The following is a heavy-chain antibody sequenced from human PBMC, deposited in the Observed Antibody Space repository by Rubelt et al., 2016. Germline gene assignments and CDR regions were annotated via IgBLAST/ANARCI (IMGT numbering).Heavy chain of an antibody. Sequence: QVQVVQSGAEVKKPGASVKVSCKASGYTFTSRGFNWVRQAPGQGLEWMGWISTYDTNINYAQKFQGRLTMTTDTSTRAVYMELRNLTSDDTAVYYCARANSGSYSTYWGQGTLVTVSS. CDR1: GYTFTSRG. CDR2: ISTYDTNI. J-gene: IGHJ4*02. CDR3: ARANSGSYSTY. V-gene: IGHV1-18*01. D-gene: IGHD1-26*01.